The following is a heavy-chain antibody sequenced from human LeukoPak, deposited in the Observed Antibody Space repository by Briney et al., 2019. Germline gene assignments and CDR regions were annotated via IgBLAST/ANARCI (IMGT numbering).Heavy chain of an antibody. V-gene: IGHV1-18*01. CDR3: ARGPLAVTGSPLFY. Sequence: ASVKVSCKASGYSFVGYGITWVRQAPGQGLEWMGWFNPENGNTNYAQKVQGRVTLTTDTSTSTAYMELTRLRSDDTAVYYCARGPLAVTGSPLFYWGQGTLVTVSS. J-gene: IGHJ4*02. D-gene: IGHD4-11*01. CDR2: FNPENGNT. CDR1: GYSFVGYG.